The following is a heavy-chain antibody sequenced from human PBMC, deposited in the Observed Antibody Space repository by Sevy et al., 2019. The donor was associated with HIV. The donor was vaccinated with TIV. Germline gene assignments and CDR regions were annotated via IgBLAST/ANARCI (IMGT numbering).Heavy chain of an antibody. Sequence: SETLSLTCTVSGGSISGSSTYYWGWIRQPPGKGLEWIGNIYYSGSTYYNPSLKSRVTISVDTSKNQFSLKLSSVTAADTAVYHCASLPRREFLYYFDYWGQGTLVTVSS. CDR2: IYYSGST. CDR1: GGSISGSSTYY. CDR3: ASLPRREFLYYFDY. J-gene: IGHJ4*02. V-gene: IGHV4-39*01.